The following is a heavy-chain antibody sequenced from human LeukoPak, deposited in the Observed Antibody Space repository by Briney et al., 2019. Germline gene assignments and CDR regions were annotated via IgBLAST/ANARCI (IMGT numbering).Heavy chain of an antibody. V-gene: IGHV4-59*01. CDR2: IYYTGST. CDR1: GXSISPFY. CDR3: ARDRCGRTSCYPGAFDI. J-gene: IGHJ3*02. Sequence: SETLSLTCTVSGXSISPFYGNWIRQPPGKGLEWIGYIYYTGSTNYNPSLKSQVTISVDTSKNQFSLKLSSVTAADTAVYYCARDRCGRTSCYPGAFDIWGQGTMVTVSS. D-gene: IGHD2-2*01.